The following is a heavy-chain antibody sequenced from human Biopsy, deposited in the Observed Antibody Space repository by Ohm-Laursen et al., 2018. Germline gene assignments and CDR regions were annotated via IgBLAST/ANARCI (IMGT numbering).Heavy chain of an antibody. Sequence: VTLSLTCTVYGESFNGYYWSWIRQTPGKGLEWLGEINHSGRTNYNPSLKSRVTISVDTSKNQFSLKVRSVTAADTAVYYCVRGVDYYDPYHYYALDVWGQGTTVTVSS. CDR2: INHSGRT. J-gene: IGHJ6*02. V-gene: IGHV4-34*01. D-gene: IGHD3-22*01. CDR1: GESFNGYY. CDR3: VRGVDYYDPYHYYALDV.